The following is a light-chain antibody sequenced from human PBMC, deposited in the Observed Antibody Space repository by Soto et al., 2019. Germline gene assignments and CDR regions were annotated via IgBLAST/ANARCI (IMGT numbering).Light chain of an antibody. V-gene: IGKV3-15*01. CDR3: QRYKNWSPAT. CDR1: QSVSSY. Sequence: EIVLTQSPATLSLSPGERATLSCRASQSVSSYLAWYQQKPGQAPSLLLYGASTRAGAFPARFSGSGSGTEFTLTISILKSEDFAIYNCQRYKNWSPATFGQGTKVDIK. CDR2: GAS. J-gene: IGKJ1*01.